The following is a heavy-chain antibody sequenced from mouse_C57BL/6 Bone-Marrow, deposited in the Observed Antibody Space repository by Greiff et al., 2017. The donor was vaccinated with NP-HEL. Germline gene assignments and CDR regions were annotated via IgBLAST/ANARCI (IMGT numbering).Heavy chain of an antibody. D-gene: IGHD2-12*01. J-gene: IGHJ3*01. CDR3: ARHNDGAY. Sequence: EVKLVESGGGLVQPGGSLSLSCAASGFTFTDYYMSWVRQPPGKALEWLGFIRNKANGYTTEYSASVKGRFTISRDNSQSTLYLQMNALRAEDSATYYCARHNDGAYWGQGTLVTVSA. CDR1: GFTFTDYY. V-gene: IGHV7-3*01. CDR2: IRNKANGYTT.